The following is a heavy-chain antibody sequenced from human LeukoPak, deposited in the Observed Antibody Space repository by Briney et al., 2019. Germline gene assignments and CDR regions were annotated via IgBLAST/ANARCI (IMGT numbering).Heavy chain of an antibody. Sequence: AGGSLRLSCAASGFTVSSNYMSWVRQAPGKGLEWVSVIYSGGSTYYADSVKGRFTISRDNSKNTLYLQMNSLRAEDTAVYYCARTGLWFGESHFDYWGQGTLVTVSS. V-gene: IGHV3-53*01. CDR1: GFTVSSNY. J-gene: IGHJ4*02. D-gene: IGHD3-10*01. CDR3: ARTGLWFGESHFDY. CDR2: IYSGGST.